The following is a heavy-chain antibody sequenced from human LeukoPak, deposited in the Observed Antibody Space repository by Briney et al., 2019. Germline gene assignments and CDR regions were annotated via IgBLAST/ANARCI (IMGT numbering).Heavy chain of an antibody. D-gene: IGHD2-15*01. CDR1: GFTLTNHG. CDR3: AKDYCRDGNCPFPFLDS. CDR2: ITGTGGK. V-gene: IGHV3-23*01. Sequence: GGSLRLSCAVSGFTLTNHGVSWDRQAPGKGLEWVSIITGTGGKYYGDSVKGRFVLSRDNFKNTVYMQMSSLRAEDTATYYCAKDYCRDGNCPFPFLDSWGQGTLVTVSS. J-gene: IGHJ4*02.